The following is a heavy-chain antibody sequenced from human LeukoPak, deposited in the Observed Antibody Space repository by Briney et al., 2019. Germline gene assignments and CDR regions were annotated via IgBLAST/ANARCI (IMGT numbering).Heavy chain of an antibody. V-gene: IGHV5-51*01. CDR2: IYPGDSDT. Sequence: GGYLMIYCNGSGYSFTRYWIGWVRPMPRECLEWMGIIYPGDSDTRYSPSFQGQVTISADKSISTAYLQWSSLKASDTAMYYCARHISSNTGRWFAPWGQGTLVTVSS. D-gene: IGHD6-6*01. CDR3: ARHISSNTGRWFAP. J-gene: IGHJ5*02. CDR1: GYSFTRYW.